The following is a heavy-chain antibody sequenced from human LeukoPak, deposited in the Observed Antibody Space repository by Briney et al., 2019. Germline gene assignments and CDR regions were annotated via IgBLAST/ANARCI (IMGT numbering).Heavy chain of an antibody. Sequence: KASETLSLTCTASGGSISSSSYYWGWIRQPPGKGLEWIGSIYYSGSTCYNPSLKSRVTISVDTSKNQFSLKLSSVTAADTAVYYCASADPDGGNSYSGFDYWGQGTLVTVSS. CDR3: ASADPDGGNSYSGFDY. V-gene: IGHV4-39*01. CDR1: GGSISSSSYY. CDR2: IYYSGST. D-gene: IGHD4-23*01. J-gene: IGHJ4*02.